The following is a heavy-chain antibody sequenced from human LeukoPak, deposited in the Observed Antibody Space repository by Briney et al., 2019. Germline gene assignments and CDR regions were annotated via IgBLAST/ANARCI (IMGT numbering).Heavy chain of an antibody. V-gene: IGHV1-69*13. D-gene: IGHD6-19*01. J-gene: IGHJ4*02. Sequence: SVKVSCKASGGTFSGYAISWVRQAPGQGLEWMGGIIPIFGTANYAQKFQGRVTITADESTSTAYMELSSLRSEDTAVYYCARLPAVAETGDYWGQGTLVTVSS. CDR3: ARLPAVAETGDY. CDR2: IIPIFGTA. CDR1: GGTFSGYA.